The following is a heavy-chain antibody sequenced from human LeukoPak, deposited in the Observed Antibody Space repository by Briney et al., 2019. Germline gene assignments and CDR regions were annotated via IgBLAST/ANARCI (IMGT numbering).Heavy chain of an antibody. V-gene: IGHV3-7*01. CDR3: ARGRGLRGSPRLFDY. J-gene: IGHJ4*02. CDR2: IKYDGSEK. CDR1: GFTFDSYW. D-gene: IGHD1-26*01. Sequence: GGSLRLSCAASGFTFDSYWMSWVRQAPGKGLEWVANIKYDGSEKYYVDAVKGRFTISRDNAKNSLYLQMNSLRAEDTAVYYCARGRGLRGSPRLFDYWGQGTLVTVSS.